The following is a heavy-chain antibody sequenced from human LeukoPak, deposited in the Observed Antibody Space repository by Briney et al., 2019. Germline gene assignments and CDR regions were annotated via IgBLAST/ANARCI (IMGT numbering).Heavy chain of an antibody. CDR1: GFTFSTYG. J-gene: IGHJ4*02. D-gene: IGHD3-16*01. Sequence: PGGSLRLSCAASGFTFSTYGMHWVRQAPGKGLEWVAFIRHDGSDKYYGDSVKGRFTVTRDNSKNTLYLQMNSLRVEDTAVYYCAKSRGSNGNYFDYWGQGTLVTVSS. CDR2: IRHDGSDK. V-gene: IGHV3-30*02. CDR3: AKSRGSNGNYFDY.